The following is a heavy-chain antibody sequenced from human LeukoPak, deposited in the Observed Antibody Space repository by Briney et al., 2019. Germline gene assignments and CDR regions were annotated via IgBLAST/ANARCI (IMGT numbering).Heavy chain of an antibody. V-gene: IGHV4-59*08. CDR2: MLSTGST. CDR1: GGSVSGFY. Sequence: SETLSLTCTVSGGSVSGFYWSCLRQPPGKGLEWLGYMLSTGSTNYNPSLKSRVTFSVDTSKNQFSLRLNPVTAADTAVYYCARQDNDYPYYFDYWGQGNLVTVSS. J-gene: IGHJ4*02. D-gene: IGHD4-11*01. CDR3: ARQDNDYPYYFDY.